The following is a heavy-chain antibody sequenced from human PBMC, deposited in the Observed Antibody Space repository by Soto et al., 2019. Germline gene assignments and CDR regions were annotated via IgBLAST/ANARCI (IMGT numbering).Heavy chain of an antibody. J-gene: IGHJ4*02. CDR3: ARGYGRNFDY. CDR2: SNHSGST. V-gene: IGHV4-34*01. Sequence: QVQLQQWGAGLLKPSETLSLTCAVYGGSFSGYYWSWIRQPPGKGLEWIGESNHSGSTNYNPSLKSRVTTSVDTSKNQFSLKLSSVTAADTAVYSCARGYGRNFDYWGQGTLVTVSS. D-gene: IGHD3-10*01. CDR1: GGSFSGYY.